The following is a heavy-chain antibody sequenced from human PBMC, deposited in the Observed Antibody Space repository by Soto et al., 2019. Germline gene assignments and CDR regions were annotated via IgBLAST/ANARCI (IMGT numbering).Heavy chain of an antibody. CDR2: ISGGGGTT. D-gene: IGHD6-6*01. CDR1: GFTFSNFA. V-gene: IGHV3-23*01. J-gene: IGHJ4*02. CDR3: AKAISTPSRPRNYFDY. Sequence: PGGSLRLSCAASGFTFSNFAMSWVRQAPGKGLEWVSVISGGGGTTYYADSVKGRFTISRDNSKNTLYLQMDSLRAEDTALYYCAKAISTPSRPRNYFDYWGQGTLVTVSS.